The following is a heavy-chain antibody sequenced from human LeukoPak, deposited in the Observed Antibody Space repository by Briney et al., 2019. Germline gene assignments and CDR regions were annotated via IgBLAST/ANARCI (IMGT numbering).Heavy chain of an antibody. V-gene: IGHV4-59*01. Sequence: PSETLSLTCTVSGGSISSYYWSWIRQPPGKGLEWLGYIYYSGSTNYNPSLKSRVTISVDTSKNQFSLKLSSVTAADTAVYYCARSDYSFYYYYMDVWGKGTTVTVSS. D-gene: IGHD4-11*01. J-gene: IGHJ6*03. CDR3: ARSDYSFYYYYMDV. CDR1: GGSISSYY. CDR2: IYYSGST.